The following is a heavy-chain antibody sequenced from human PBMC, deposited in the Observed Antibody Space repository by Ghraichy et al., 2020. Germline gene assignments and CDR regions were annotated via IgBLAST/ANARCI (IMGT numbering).Heavy chain of an antibody. J-gene: IGHJ6*03. CDR3: AKGEYSSSWANYYYYYYMDV. CDR1: GFTFSSYG. V-gene: IGHV3-30*18. Sequence: GGSLRLSCAASGFTFSSYGMHWVRQAPGKGLEWVAVISYDGSNKYYADSVKGRFTISRDNSKNTLYLQMNSLRAEDTAVYYCAKGEYSSSWANYYYYYYMDVWGKGTTVTVSS. CDR2: ISYDGSNK. D-gene: IGHD6-13*01.